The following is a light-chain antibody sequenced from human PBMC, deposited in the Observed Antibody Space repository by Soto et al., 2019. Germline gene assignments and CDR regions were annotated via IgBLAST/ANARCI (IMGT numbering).Light chain of an antibody. CDR1: QTISTW. V-gene: IGKV1-5*01. Sequence: DIQVTQSPRTLSASVGDRVTITCRASQTISTWMAWYQQKPGKAPKLLVYDASTLQSGVASRFSGSGSGTEFTLIISGLQPDDSATYYCQQYTNTNNPWMFGQGTKVDIK. J-gene: IGKJ1*01. CDR2: DAS. CDR3: QQYTNTNNPWM.